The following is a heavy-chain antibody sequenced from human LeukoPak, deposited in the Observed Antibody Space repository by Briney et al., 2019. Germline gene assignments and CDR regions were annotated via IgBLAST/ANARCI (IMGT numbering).Heavy chain of an antibody. CDR3: AKSLYGGCDY. D-gene: IGHD3-16*02. CDR2: VNGNGGST. CDR1: GFSLCTYA. V-gene: IGHV3-23*01. Sequence: GGSLRLSCAASGFSLCTYAMSWVRQAPGKGLEWVSGVNGNGGSTSYADSVEGRFTIFRDNSKNTVYLQMNSLRVEDTAVYYCAKSLYGGCDYWGQGTVVTVSS. J-gene: IGHJ4*02.